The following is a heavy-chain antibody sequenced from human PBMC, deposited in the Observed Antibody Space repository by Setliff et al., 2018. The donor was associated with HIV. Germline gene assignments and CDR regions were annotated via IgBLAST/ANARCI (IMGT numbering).Heavy chain of an antibody. CDR3: AKDKGSSGWSA. CDR1: GFTFSSYW. Sequence: GGSLRLSCAASGFTFSSYWMSWVRQAPGKGLEWVSYISGSGGVMAYADSVKGRFTISRDNAKNSMYLQMNSLRVEDTAVYYCAKDKGSSGWSAWGQGTLVTVSS. J-gene: IGHJ5*02. CDR2: ISGSGGVM. D-gene: IGHD6-19*01. V-gene: IGHV3-48*04.